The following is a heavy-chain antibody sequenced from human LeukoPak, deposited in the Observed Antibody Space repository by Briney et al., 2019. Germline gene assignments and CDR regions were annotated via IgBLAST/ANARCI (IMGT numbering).Heavy chain of an antibody. D-gene: IGHD5-24*01. CDR1: GLDVSSTY. CDR2: AFVGGDT. CDR3: ARGQLDH. V-gene: IGHV3-53*01. J-gene: IGHJ4*02. Sequence: GGSLRLSCASSGLDVSSTYMSWIRQAPGKGLEWVSTAFVGGDTYYAASVKGRFTLSKDSSRNTMFLQMHGLRPEDTAVYYCARGQLDHWGQGTLVAVSP.